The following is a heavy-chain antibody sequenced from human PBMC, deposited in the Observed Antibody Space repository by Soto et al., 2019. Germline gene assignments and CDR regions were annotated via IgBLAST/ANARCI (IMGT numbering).Heavy chain of an antibody. Sequence: QVQLVQSGGEVKTPGASVKVSCKASAYTFASYGISWVRQAPGQGLEWMGWISAYSGTTKYAQKFEGRVVLNTDTSTSTAYMELRSLTSDDTAVYYCARDRECCNNDSPHTFAYWGQGTLVTVSS. V-gene: IGHV1-18*01. CDR2: ISAYSGTT. J-gene: IGHJ4*02. CDR1: AYTFASYG. D-gene: IGHD2-8*01. CDR3: ARDRECCNNDSPHTFAY.